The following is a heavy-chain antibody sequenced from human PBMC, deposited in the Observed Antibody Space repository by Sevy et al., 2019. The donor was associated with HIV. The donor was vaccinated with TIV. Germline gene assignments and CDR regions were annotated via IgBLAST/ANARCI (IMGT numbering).Heavy chain of an antibody. J-gene: IGHJ4*02. Sequence: GGSLRLSCAASGITFSSAWMSWVRLVPGKGLEWLGRIKSETDGGAADDAATVQGRFTISKDESKETLYLQRNSPKTKDTAVYYCTTDLGFYSSKWGQGTLVTVSS. D-gene: IGHD4-4*01. CDR2: IKSETDGGAA. V-gene: IGHV3-15*01. CDR1: GITFSSAW. CDR3: TTDLGFYSSK.